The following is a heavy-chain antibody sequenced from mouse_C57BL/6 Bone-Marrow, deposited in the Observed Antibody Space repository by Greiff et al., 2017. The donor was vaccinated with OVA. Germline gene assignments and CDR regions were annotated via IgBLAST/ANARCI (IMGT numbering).Heavy chain of an antibody. Sequence: EVQLQESGGGLVQPGGSMKLSCVASGFTFSNYWMNWVRQSPEKGLEWVAQIRLKSDNYATHYAESVKGRFTISRDDSNSSVYLQINNIRAEDTGIYYCTEDYGSRGGFAYWGQGTLVTVSA. CDR1: GFTFSNYW. V-gene: IGHV6-3*01. D-gene: IGHD1-1*01. J-gene: IGHJ3*01. CDR2: IRLKSDNYAT. CDR3: TEDYGSRGGFAY.